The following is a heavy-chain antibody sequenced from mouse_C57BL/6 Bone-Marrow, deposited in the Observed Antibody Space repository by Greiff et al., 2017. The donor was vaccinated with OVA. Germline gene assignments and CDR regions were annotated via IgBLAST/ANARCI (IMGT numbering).Heavy chain of an antibody. V-gene: IGHV1-15*01. CDR2: FDPETGGT. CDR1: GYTFTDYE. D-gene: IGHD2-2*01. Sequence: QVQLQQSGAELVRPGASVTLSCKASGYTFTDYEMHWVKQTPVHGLEWIGAFDPETGGTAYNQKFKGKAILTADKYSSTAYMELRSLTSEDSAVYYCTRLGGYDGDYWGQGTTLTVSS. J-gene: IGHJ2*01. CDR3: TRLGGYDGDY.